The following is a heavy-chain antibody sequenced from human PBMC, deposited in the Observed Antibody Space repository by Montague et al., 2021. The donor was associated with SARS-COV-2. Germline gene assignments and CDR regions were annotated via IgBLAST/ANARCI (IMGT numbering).Heavy chain of an antibody. D-gene: IGHD4-17*01. Sequence: SLRLSCAASGFTFRDYYMGWICRAPGKGLEWISYLSATTGYTNNADSVKGRFTISRDNAKNSLFLYMNSLRAEDTAVYYCARMDYGDPNSGYYFDNWGLGTPVTVSS. J-gene: IGHJ4*02. V-gene: IGHV3-11*03. CDR3: ARMDYGDPNSGYYFDN. CDR2: LSATTGYT. CDR1: GFTFRDYY.